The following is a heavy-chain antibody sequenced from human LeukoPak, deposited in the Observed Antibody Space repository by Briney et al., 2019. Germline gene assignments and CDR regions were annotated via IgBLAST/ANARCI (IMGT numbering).Heavy chain of an antibody. J-gene: IGHJ4*02. CDR3: AKVAETHAVVDPFDY. CDR2: RNGGGSNT. CDR1: GFTFSSFH. V-gene: IGHV3-23*01. Sequence: PGGSLRLSCTVSGFTFSSFHMGWVRQAPGKGLEWVSARNGGGSNTYYADSVKGRFTISRDNSKNTLYLQMNSLRAEDTAVYYCAKVAETHAVVDPFDYWGQGTLVTVSS. D-gene: IGHD2-15*01.